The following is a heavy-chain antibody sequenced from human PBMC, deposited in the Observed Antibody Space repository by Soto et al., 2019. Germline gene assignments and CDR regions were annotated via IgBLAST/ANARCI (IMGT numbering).Heavy chain of an antibody. J-gene: IGHJ6*03. V-gene: IGHV3-23*01. CDR1: GFTLTSYA. CDR2: ISGSDGSP. Sequence: GGSLRLSCADSGFTLTSYAMTWVRQAPGKGLEWVSTISGSDGSPSYADSVQGRFIISRDTSKNTLYLHLSSLRAEDTAIYYCAKASSRPAYSGSGTLRWGPKKGHYYYYMDVWGKGTTVTVSS. CDR3: AKASSRPAYSGSGTLRWGPKKGHYYYYMDV. D-gene: IGHD3-10*01.